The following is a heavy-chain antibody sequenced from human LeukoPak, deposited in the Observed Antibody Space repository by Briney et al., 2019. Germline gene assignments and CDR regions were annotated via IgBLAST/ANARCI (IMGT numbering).Heavy chain of an antibody. CDR2: INHSGST. Sequence: SETLSLTCAVYGGSFSGYYWSWIRQLPGKGLEWIGEINHSGSTNYNPSLKSRVTISVDTSKNQFSLKLSSVTAADTAVYYCAAFTYCSSTSCVYFDYWGQGTLVTVSS. CDR1: GGSFSGYY. D-gene: IGHD2-2*01. J-gene: IGHJ4*02. V-gene: IGHV4-34*01. CDR3: AAFTYCSSTSCVYFDY.